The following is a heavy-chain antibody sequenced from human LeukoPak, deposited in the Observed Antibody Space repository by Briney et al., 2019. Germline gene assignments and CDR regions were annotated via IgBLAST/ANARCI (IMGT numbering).Heavy chain of an antibody. D-gene: IGHD3-10*01. CDR2: INHSGST. CDR3: ARGGRAWFGTTYYFDY. V-gene: IGHV4-34*01. Sequence: SETLSLTCAVYGGSFSGYYWSWIRQSPGKGLEWIGEINHSGSTNYNPSLKSRVTISVDTSKNQFSLKLSSVTAADTAVYYCARGGRAWFGTTYYFDYWGQGTLVTVSS. J-gene: IGHJ4*02. CDR1: GGSFSGYY.